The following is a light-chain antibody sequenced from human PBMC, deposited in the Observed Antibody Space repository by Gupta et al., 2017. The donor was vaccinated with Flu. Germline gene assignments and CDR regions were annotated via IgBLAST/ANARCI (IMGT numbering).Light chain of an antibody. V-gene: IGLV2-23*02. Sequence: SALTQPASVSGSPGQSITITCTGTSSDVGNYNLVSWYQQHPGKAPKLMIYDVSKRPAGVSSRFSGSKAGNTASLTISGLQEEDEADYYCSSYASSNTWVFGGGTKVTVL. CDR2: DVS. J-gene: IGLJ3*02. CDR3: SSYASSNTWV. CDR1: SSDVGNYNL.